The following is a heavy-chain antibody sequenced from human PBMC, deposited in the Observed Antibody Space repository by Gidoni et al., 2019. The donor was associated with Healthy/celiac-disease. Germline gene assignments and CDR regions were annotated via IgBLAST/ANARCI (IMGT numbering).Heavy chain of an antibody. Sequence: QLQLQESGPGLVKPSETLSLTCTVSGGSISSSSYYWGWIRQPPGKGLEWIGSIYYSGSTYYNPSLKSRVTISVDTSKNQFSLKLSSVTAADTAVYYCARLGYQLLSDWFDPWGQGTLVTVSS. J-gene: IGHJ5*02. CDR3: ARLGYQLLSDWFDP. CDR1: GGSISSSSYY. V-gene: IGHV4-39*01. CDR2: IYYSGST. D-gene: IGHD2-2*01.